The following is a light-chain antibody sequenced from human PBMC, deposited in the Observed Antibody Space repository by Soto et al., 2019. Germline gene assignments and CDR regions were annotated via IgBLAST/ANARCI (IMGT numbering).Light chain of an antibody. CDR3: SSWTSGATYV. J-gene: IGLJ1*01. V-gene: IGLV2-14*03. CDR1: SSDVGAYNY. Sequence: QSALTQPASVSGSPGQSITISCAGTSSDVGAYNYVSWYQHHPGKAPKLMIYDVNNRPSGDSNRFSGSKSGNTASLTISGLQAEDGADYYCSSWTSGATYVFGSGTMLTVL. CDR2: DVN.